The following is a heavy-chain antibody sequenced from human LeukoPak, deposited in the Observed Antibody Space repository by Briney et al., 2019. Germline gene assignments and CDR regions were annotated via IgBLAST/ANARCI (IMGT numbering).Heavy chain of an antibody. Sequence: ASVKVSCKASGYTFTGYYMHWVRQAPGQGLEWMGRINPNSGGTNYAQKFQGRVTMTRDTSTSTAYMELSRLRSDDTAVYYCARGGVITMVRGVMNAWGKGTTVTVSS. V-gene: IGHV1-2*06. CDR3: ARGGVITMVRGVMNA. J-gene: IGHJ6*04. CDR1: GYTFTGYY. D-gene: IGHD3-10*01. CDR2: INPNSGGT.